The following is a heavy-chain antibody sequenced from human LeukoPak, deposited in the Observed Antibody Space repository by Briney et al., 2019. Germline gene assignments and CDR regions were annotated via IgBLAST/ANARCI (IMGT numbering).Heavy chain of an antibody. J-gene: IGHJ4*02. CDR2: ISAYNGNT. CDR3: ARGSDVLRYFDWLYYFDY. Sequence: ASVKVSCKASGYTFTSYGISWVRQAPGQGLEWMGWISAYNGNTNYAQKLQGRVTMTRDTSTSTVYMELSSLRSEDTAVYYCARGSDVLRYFDWLYYFDYWGQGTLVTVSS. CDR1: GYTFTSYG. V-gene: IGHV1-18*01. D-gene: IGHD3-9*01.